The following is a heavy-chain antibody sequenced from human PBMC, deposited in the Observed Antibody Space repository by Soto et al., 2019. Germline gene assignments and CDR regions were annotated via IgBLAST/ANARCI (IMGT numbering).Heavy chain of an antibody. J-gene: IGHJ3*02. CDR1: GFTFSSYV. V-gene: IGHV3-23*01. CDR3: AKPSGYCSSTSCPNDAFDI. D-gene: IGHD2-2*03. Sequence: AGGSLRLSSAASGFTFSSYVMSWVRQAPGKGLQWVSAISGSGGSTYYADSVKGRFIISRDNSKNTLYLQMNSLRAEDTAVYYCAKPSGYCSSTSCPNDAFDIWGQGTMVTVSS. CDR2: ISGSGGST.